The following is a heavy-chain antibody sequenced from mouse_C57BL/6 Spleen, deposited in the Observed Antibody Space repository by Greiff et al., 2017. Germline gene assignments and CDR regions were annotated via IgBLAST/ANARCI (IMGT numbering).Heavy chain of an antibody. CDR2: IFPGSGST. CDR3: ARRGSDGEYFDY. V-gene: IGHV1-9*01. Sequence: QVQLQQSGAELMKPGASVKLSCKATGYTFTGYWIHWVKQRPGHGLEWIGEIFPGSGSTNYNEKFKGKATLTADTSSNTAYMQRSSLTTEDSAIYYAARRGSDGEYFDYWGQGTTLTVSS. J-gene: IGHJ2*01. CDR1: GYTFTGYW. D-gene: IGHD2-13*01.